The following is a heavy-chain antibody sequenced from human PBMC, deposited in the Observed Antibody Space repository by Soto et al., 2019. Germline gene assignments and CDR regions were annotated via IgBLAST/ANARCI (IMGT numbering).Heavy chain of an antibody. V-gene: IGHV1-69*13. Sequence: SVKVACKASGGTFSSYAISWERQAPGQGLEWMGGIIPIFGTANYAQKFQGRVTITADESTSTAYMELSSLRSEDTAVYYCARGQGGSYHFDYCRQRPLCTVSS. CDR2: IIPIFGTA. CDR3: ARGQGGSYHFDY. CDR1: GGTFSSYA. D-gene: IGHD1-26*01. J-gene: IGHJ4*02.